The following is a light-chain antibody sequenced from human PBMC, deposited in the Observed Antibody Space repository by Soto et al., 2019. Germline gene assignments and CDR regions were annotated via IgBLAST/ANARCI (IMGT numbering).Light chain of an antibody. J-gene: IGKJ2*01. CDR3: QQYNSYPYT. V-gene: IGKV1-5*01. CDR1: QSISSW. CDR2: DAS. Sequence: DIQMTQSPSTLSASVGDRVTSTCRASQSISSWLAWYQQKPGKAPKLLIYDASSLESGVPSRFSGRGSGTEYSLTISILQPDDFATYYCQQYNSYPYTFGQGTKLEIK.